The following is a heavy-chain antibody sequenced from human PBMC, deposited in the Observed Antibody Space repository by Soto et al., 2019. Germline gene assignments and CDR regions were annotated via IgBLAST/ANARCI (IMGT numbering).Heavy chain of an antibody. CDR1: GFTFSSYA. CDR2: ISYDGSNK. CDR3: ARVLRTDYYYGMDV. J-gene: IGHJ6*02. V-gene: IGHV3-30-3*01. D-gene: IGHD3-16*01. Sequence: GGSLSLSCAASGFTFSSYAMHWVRQAPGKGLEWVAVISYDGSNKYYADSVKGRFTISRDNSKNTLYLQMNSLRAEDTAVYYCARVLRTDYYYGMDVWGQGTTVTVSS.